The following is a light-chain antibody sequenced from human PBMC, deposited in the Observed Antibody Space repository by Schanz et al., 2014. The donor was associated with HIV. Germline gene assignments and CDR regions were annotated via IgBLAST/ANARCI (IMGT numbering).Light chain of an antibody. CDR2: EVS. CDR1: SSDVGGYNY. CDR3: SSYAGSNMLYV. Sequence: QSALTQPPSASGSPGQSVTISCTGTSSDVGGYNYVSWYQQHPGKAPKLMIYEVSKRPSGVPDRFSGSKSGNTASLTVSGLQAEDEAEYYCSSYAGSNMLYVFGTGTKLTVL. V-gene: IGLV2-8*01. J-gene: IGLJ1*01.